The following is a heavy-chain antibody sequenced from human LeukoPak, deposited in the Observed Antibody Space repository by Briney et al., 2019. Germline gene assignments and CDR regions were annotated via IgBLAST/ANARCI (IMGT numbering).Heavy chain of an antibody. V-gene: IGHV4-4*08. D-gene: IGHD3-10*01. J-gene: IGHJ4*02. CDR3: VRYVVSGSGIYYFDY. CDR2: IYNSGST. CDR1: GGSISGYY. Sequence: SETLSLTCTVSGGSISGYYWSWIRQPPGKGLEWIGYIYNSGSTTYNPSLKSRVTISVDTSKNQFSLKLSSVTAADTAVFYCVRYVVSGSGIYYFDYWGQGTLVTVSS.